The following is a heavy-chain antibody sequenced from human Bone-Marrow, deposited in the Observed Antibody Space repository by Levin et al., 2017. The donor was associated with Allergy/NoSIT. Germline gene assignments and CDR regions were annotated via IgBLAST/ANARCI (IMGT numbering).Heavy chain of an antibody. CDR3: AASIFGVVTGTVDY. J-gene: IGHJ4*02. CDR2: VHHSGTT. CDR1: GGSISNGRYS. V-gene: IGHV4-30-2*01. Sequence: SETLSLTCAVSGGSISNGRYSWSWIRQPPGKGLEWIGYVHHSGTTYYNPSLKSRVTISIDTSQNQFSLKLNSVTAADTAVYYCAASIFGVVTGTVDYWGQGTLVTVSS. D-gene: IGHD3-3*01.